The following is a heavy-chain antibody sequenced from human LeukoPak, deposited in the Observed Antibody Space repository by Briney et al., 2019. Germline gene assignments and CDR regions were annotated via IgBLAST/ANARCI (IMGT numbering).Heavy chain of an antibody. D-gene: IGHD5-24*01. Sequence: GGFLRLSCAASGFTVSSNYMSWVRQAPGKGLEWVSVIYSGGSTYYADSVKGRFTISRDNSKNTLYLQMNSLRAEDTAVYYCARWPEMATTYYFDYWGQGTLVTVSS. CDR1: GFTVSSNY. CDR3: ARWPEMATTYYFDY. V-gene: IGHV3-53*01. J-gene: IGHJ4*02. CDR2: IYSGGST.